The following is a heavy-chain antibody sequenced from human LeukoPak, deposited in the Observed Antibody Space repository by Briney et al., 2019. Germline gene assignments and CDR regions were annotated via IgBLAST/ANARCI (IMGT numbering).Heavy chain of an antibody. Sequence: GASVKVSCKASGYTFTGYYMHWVRQAPGQGLEWMGWVNPNSGGIYYAQKFQGRVTMKRDTYISTAYMELSRLRSDDTAVYYCARHSHTVVTLDAFDIWGQGTIVSVSS. CDR2: VNPNSGGI. CDR3: ARHSHTVVTLDAFDI. V-gene: IGHV1-2*02. CDR1: GYTFTGYY. J-gene: IGHJ3*02. D-gene: IGHD4-23*01.